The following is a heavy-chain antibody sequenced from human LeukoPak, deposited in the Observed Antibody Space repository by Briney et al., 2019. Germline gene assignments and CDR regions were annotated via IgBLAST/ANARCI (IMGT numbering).Heavy chain of an antibody. V-gene: IGHV4-34*01. CDR1: GGSFSGYY. CDR3: ARGLSLKPYRSSYTLAY. D-gene: IGHD6-13*01. J-gene: IGHJ4*02. Sequence: PSETLSLTCAVYGGSFSGYYWSGIRQPPGKGLEWIGEINHSGSTNYNPSLKSRVTISVDTSKNQFSLKLSSVTAADTAVYYCARGLSLKPYRSSYTLAYWGQGTLVTVSS. CDR2: INHSGST.